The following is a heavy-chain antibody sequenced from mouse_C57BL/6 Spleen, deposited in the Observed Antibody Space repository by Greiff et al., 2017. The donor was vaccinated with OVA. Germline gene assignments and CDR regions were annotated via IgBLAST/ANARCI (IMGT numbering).Heavy chain of an antibody. D-gene: IGHD4-1*01. Sequence: EVNVVESGEGLVKPGGSLKLSCAASGFTFSSYAMSWVRQTPEKRLEWVAYISSGGDYIYYADTVKGRFTISRDNARNTLYLQMSSLKSEDTAMYYCTRELNWYFDVWGTGTTVTVSS. CDR1: GFTFSSYA. CDR2: ISSGGDYI. J-gene: IGHJ1*03. CDR3: TRELNWYFDV. V-gene: IGHV5-9-1*02.